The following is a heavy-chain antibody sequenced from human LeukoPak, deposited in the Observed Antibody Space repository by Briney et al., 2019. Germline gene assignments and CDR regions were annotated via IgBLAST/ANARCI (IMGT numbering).Heavy chain of an antibody. Sequence: PSETLSLTCTVSGGSISSSSYYWGWIRQPPGKGLEWIGSIYYSGSTYYNPSLKSRVTISVDTSKNQFSLKLSSVTAADTAVYYCASIHFDWLLGGMDYWGQGTLVTVSS. CDR2: IYYSGST. CDR1: GGSISSSSYY. D-gene: IGHD3-9*01. CDR3: ASIHFDWLLGGMDY. J-gene: IGHJ4*02. V-gene: IGHV4-39*01.